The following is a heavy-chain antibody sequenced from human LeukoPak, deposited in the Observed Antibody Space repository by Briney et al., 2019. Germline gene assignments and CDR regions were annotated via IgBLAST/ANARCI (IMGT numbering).Heavy chain of an antibody. D-gene: IGHD6-19*01. CDR3: ARVVGSSGWYLGY. J-gene: IGHJ4*02. Sequence: PGGSLRLSCAASGFTFSSYWMHWVRQAPGKGLVWVSRINSDGSSTSYADSVKGRFTISRDNAKDTLYLQMNSLRAEDTAVYYCARVVGSSGWYLGYWGQGTLVTVSS. CDR1: GFTFSSYW. V-gene: IGHV3-74*01. CDR2: INSDGSST.